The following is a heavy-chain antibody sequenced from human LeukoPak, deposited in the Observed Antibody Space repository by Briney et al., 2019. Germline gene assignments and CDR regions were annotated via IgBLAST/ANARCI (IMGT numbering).Heavy chain of an antibody. D-gene: IGHD3-10*01. CDR2: IWYDGSNE. CDR3: AKRAIGSGSQLRPAFDY. V-gene: IGHV3-33*06. Sequence: QPGGSLRHSCAASGFTFSSYGMHWVRQPPGKGLEWGAVIWYDGSNEYYADSVKGRLTISRDNSKNTLYLQMNSLRAEDTAVYYCAKRAIGSGSQLRPAFDYWGQGTLVTVSS. J-gene: IGHJ4*02. CDR1: GFTFSSYG.